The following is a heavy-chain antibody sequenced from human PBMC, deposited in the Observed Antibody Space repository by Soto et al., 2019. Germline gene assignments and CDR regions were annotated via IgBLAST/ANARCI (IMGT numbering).Heavy chain of an antibody. Sequence: QVQLVQSGTEVKKPGSSVKVSCKASGGTFRNYPINWVRQAPGQGLEWMGSIFPLTDIPDYAQNFQARLTISADKSTSTAYMEVSSLTSDDPAMYFCARGPFVVLNYFESWGQGTLVTVSS. J-gene: IGHJ4*02. CDR1: GGTFRNYP. D-gene: IGHD3-16*02. CDR3: ARGPFVVLNYFES. V-gene: IGHV1-69*02. CDR2: IFPLTDIP.